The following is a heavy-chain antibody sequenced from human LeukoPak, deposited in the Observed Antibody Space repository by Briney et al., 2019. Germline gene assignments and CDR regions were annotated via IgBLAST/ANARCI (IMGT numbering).Heavy chain of an antibody. CDR2: ISHDGSNK. CDR1: GFTFSSYA. D-gene: IGHD3-16*01. Sequence: GRSLRLSCAASGFTFSSYAMHWVRQAPGEGPEWVSFISHDGSNKYYADSVKGRFTISRDNSENTVYLQMNTLTNDDTAIYYCARDLGEGGFDYRGQGTLVTVSS. V-gene: IGHV3-30-3*01. J-gene: IGHJ4*02. CDR3: ARDLGEGGFDY.